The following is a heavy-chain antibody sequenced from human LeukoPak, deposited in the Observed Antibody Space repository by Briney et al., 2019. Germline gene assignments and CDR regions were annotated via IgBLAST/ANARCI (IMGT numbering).Heavy chain of an antibody. CDR1: GYTLTELS. CDR3: ATDTGSYYLRYFDL. Sequence: ASVKVSCKVSGYTLTELSMHWVRQAPGKGLEWMGGFDPEDGETIYAQKFQGRVSMTEDTSTDTAYMELSSLRSEDTAMHYCATDTGSYYLRYFDLWGRGTLVTVSS. J-gene: IGHJ2*01. CDR2: FDPEDGET. D-gene: IGHD1-26*01. V-gene: IGHV1-24*01.